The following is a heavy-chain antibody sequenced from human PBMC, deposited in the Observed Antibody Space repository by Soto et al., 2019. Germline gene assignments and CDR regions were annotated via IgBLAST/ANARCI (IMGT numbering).Heavy chain of an antibody. V-gene: IGHV1-46*01. Sequence: QVQLVQSGAEVKKPGASVKVSCKASGYIFTNYYIHWVRQAPGQGLEWMAIINPLPTNGSTTYAQKFQGRVTVTRDTSTSTVYLELSSLRSDDTAVYYCARDLAAAAYWGQGTLVTVSS. J-gene: IGHJ4*02. CDR3: ARDLAAAAY. CDR1: GYIFTNYY. D-gene: IGHD6-13*01. CDR2: INPLPTNGST.